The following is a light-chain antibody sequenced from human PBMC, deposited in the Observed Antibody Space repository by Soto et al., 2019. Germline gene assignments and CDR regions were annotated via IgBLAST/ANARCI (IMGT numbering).Light chain of an antibody. CDR2: EVS. CDR3: SSSAGSNNLV. V-gene: IGLV2-8*01. CDR1: SSDVGGYNY. J-gene: IGLJ2*01. Sequence: QSVLTQPPSASGSPGQSVTISCTGTSSDVGGYNYVSWYQQHPGKAPKLVIYEVSKRPSGVPDRFSGSKSGNTASLTVSGLQAEDEADYYCSSSAGSNNLVFGGGTKVTVL.